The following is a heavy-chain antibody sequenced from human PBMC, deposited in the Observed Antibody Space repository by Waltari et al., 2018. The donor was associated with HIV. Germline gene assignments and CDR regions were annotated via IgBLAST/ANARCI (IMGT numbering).Heavy chain of an antibody. CDR1: GFTIGDYA. CDR3: SRDNPQWDY. J-gene: IGHJ4*02. D-gene: IGHD2-8*01. CDR2: IRSKVSGGTT. Sequence: EVQLVESGGGLVQPGRSLRLSCTTSGFTIGDYAMGWFRQAPGKGLDGKGFIRSKVSGGTTEYAASVKGRFTISRDDSNSIVFLQIDSLKTEDTAMYYCSRDNPQWDYWGQGTLVTVSS. V-gene: IGHV3-49*03.